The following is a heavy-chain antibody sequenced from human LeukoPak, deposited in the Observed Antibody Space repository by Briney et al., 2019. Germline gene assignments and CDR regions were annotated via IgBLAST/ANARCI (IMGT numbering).Heavy chain of an antibody. CDR1: GFTFTSSA. Sequence: SVKVSCKASGFTFTSSAMQWVRQARGQRLEWIGWIVVGSGNTNYAQKFQERVTITRDMSTSTAYMELSSLRSEDTAVYYCAAISAGSGYSYGTDYWGQGTLVTVSS. CDR2: IVVGSGNT. J-gene: IGHJ4*02. V-gene: IGHV1-58*02. D-gene: IGHD5-18*01. CDR3: AAISAGSGYSYGTDY.